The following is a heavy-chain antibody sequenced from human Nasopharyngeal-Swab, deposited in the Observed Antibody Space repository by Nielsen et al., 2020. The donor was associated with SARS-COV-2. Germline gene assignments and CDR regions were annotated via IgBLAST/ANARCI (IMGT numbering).Heavy chain of an antibody. D-gene: IGHD4-11*01. CDR2: ISGSGDST. J-gene: IGHJ4*02. CDR1: GFTFSSYA. Sequence: GESLKISCAASGFTFSSYAMTWVRQAPGKGLEWVSGISGSGDSTYCADSVKGRFTISRDNSKNTLYLQMNSLRAEDTAVYYCARDLEVGLSSYSNQDYWGQGTLVTVSS. V-gene: IGHV3-23*01. CDR3: ARDLEVGLSSYSNQDY.